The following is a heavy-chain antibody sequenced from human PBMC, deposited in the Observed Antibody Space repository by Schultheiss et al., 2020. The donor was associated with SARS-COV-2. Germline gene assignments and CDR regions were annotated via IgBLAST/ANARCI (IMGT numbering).Heavy chain of an antibody. Sequence: GGSLRLSCAASGFIFSSNGMHWVRQAHYVDSVKGRFTISRDNSNNTLYLQLNSLRPEGTAVYDCARVVISWFDPWGQGTLVTVSS. V-gene: IGHV3-30*02. CDR1: GFIFSSNG. D-gene: IGHD3-22*01. CDR3: ARVVISWFDP. J-gene: IGHJ5*02.